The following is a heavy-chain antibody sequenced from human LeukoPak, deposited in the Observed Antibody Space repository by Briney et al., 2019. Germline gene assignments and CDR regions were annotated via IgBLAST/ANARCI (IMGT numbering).Heavy chain of an antibody. CDR2: IYSSGSA. CDR3: QSRYLEWLLEY. Sequence: PSETLSLTCTVSGGSISSNNYYWGWIRQPPGKGLEWIGSIYSSGSAYYNPSLKSRVTISVDTSKNQFSLRLSSVTAADTAVYYCQSRYLEWLLEYWGQGTLVTVSS. J-gene: IGHJ4*02. D-gene: IGHD3-3*01. V-gene: IGHV4-39*01. CDR1: GGSISSNNYY.